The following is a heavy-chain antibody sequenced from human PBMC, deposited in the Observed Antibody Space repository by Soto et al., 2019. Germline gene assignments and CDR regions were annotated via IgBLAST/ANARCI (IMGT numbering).Heavy chain of an antibody. CDR3: ARDGYRGRSDGFDI. CDR2: ISYDGNNE. Sequence: QVQLVESGGGVVQPGRSLRLSCAASGFTFSAYTMHWVRQPPGKGLEWVAVISYDGNNERYTDPVKGRFTVSRDNSKSTLYLQMNSLKSEDTAVYYCARDGYRGRSDGFDIWGQWTMVTVSS. J-gene: IGHJ3*02. CDR1: GFTFSAYT. V-gene: IGHV3-30-3*01. D-gene: IGHD1-26*01.